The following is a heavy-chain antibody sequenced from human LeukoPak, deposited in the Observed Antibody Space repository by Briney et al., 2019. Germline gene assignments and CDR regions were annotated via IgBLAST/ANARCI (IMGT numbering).Heavy chain of an antibody. J-gene: IGHJ5*02. CDR2: ISQDGSEK. D-gene: IGHD3-10*01. V-gene: IGHV3-7*03. CDR1: GFTVSSNS. CDR3: TKAPPGKFDP. Sequence: PGGSLRLSCTVSGFTVSSNSMSWVRQAPGKGLEWVAYISQDGSEKYYVDSVKGRFTISRDNAKNSLYLRMNSLRAEDTAMYYCTKAPPGKFDPWGQGTLVTVSS.